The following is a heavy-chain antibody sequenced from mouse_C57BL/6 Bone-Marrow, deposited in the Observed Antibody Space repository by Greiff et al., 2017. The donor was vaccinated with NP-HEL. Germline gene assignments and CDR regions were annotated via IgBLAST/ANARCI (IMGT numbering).Heavy chain of an antibody. V-gene: IGHV14-4*01. Sequence: VQLQQSGAELVRPGASVKLSCTVSGFNIKDAYMPWVKQRPEPGLEWIGWIDPENGDTEYASKFPGKATITADTSSNTAYLQLSSLTSEDTAVYYCTTGGSSPYAMDYWGQGTSVTVSS. CDR3: TTGGSSPYAMDY. J-gene: IGHJ4*01. CDR1: GFNIKDAY. D-gene: IGHD1-1*01. CDR2: IDPENGDT.